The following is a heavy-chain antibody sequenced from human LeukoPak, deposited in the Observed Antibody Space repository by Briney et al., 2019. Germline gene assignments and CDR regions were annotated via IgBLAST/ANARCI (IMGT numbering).Heavy chain of an antibody. Sequence: GALRLSCAASGFRFSSYEMNWVRQAPGRGLEWVSYIGNTGRTIYYVDSVKGRFTVSRDNAKNSLYLQMNSLRAEDTAIYYCVRGDRYFFDYWGQGTLVTVSS. CDR3: VRGDRYFFDY. CDR2: IGNTGRTI. V-gene: IGHV3-48*03. D-gene: IGHD1-14*01. J-gene: IGHJ4*02. CDR1: GFRFSSYE.